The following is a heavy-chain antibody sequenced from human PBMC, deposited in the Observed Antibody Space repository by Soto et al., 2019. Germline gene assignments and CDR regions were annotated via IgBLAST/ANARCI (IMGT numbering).Heavy chain of an antibody. J-gene: IGHJ4*02. CDR2: ISYDGRVK. CDR1: GFNFGNYG. CDR3: AKLREKWLATWNHFDF. D-gene: IGHD3-22*01. V-gene: IGHV3-30*18. Sequence: QMQLVESGGGVVPPGQSLRLSCVASGFNFGNYGFHWVRQAPGKGLEWVSMISYDGRVKYYAVDVQGRFTVSRDNSENTLYLQMDSVRPEDTAVYYCAKLREKWLATWNHFDFWGQGNLVTVSS.